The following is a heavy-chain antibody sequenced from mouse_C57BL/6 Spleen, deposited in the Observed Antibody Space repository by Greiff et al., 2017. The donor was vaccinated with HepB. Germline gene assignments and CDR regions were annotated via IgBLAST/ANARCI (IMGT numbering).Heavy chain of an antibody. V-gene: IGHV1-12*01. J-gene: IGHJ3*01. CDR3: ARGYYGSSYDWFAY. D-gene: IGHD1-1*01. Sequence: QVQLQQSGAELVRPGASVKMSCKASGYTFTSYNMHWVKQTPRQGLEWIGAIYPGNGDTSYNQKCKGKATLTVDKSSSTAYMQLSSLTSEDSAVYFCARGYYGSSYDWFAYWGQGTLVTVSA. CDR2: IYPGNGDT. CDR1: GYTFTSYN.